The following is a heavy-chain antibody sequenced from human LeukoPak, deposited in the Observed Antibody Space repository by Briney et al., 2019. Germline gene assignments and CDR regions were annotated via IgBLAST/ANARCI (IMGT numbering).Heavy chain of an antibody. CDR1: GYTFTSYD. J-gene: IGHJ4*02. Sequence: ASVKVSCKASGYTFTSYDINWVRQATGQGLEWMGWMNPNSGNTGYAQKFQGRVTMTRNTSISTAYMELSSLRSEDTAVYYCARCRGYDYPTDYWGQGTLVTVSS. CDR2: MNPNSGNT. V-gene: IGHV1-8*01. D-gene: IGHD5-12*01. CDR3: ARCRGYDYPTDY.